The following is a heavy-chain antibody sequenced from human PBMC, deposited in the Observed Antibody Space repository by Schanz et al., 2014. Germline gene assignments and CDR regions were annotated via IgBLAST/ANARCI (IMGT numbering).Heavy chain of an antibody. V-gene: IGHV3-9*01. CDR2: ISWNGGTK. Sequence: EVQLVESGGGLVQPGMSLRLSCAASGMTFDDFAMHWVRQAPGKGLEWVSGISWNGGTKDYADSVKGRFTISRDNAKNSLYLQMNSLRAEDTALYYCAKDRQNRVNRVGYYYGMDVWGQGTTVTVSS. CDR3: AKDRQNRVNRVGYYYGMDV. J-gene: IGHJ6*02. D-gene: IGHD3-16*01. CDR1: GMTFDDFA.